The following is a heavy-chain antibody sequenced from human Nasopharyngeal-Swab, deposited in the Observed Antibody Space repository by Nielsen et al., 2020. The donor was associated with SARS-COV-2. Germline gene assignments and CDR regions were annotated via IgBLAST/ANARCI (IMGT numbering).Heavy chain of an antibody. V-gene: IGHV4-31*03. J-gene: IGHJ3*02. Sequence: SATLPLNCTVSGGSISSGGYYWIWIRQHPGKGLEWIGYIYYSGSTYYNPSLKSRVTISVDTSKNQFSLKLSSVTAADTAVYYCARARITMIVVVDAFDIWGQGTMVTVSS. CDR3: ARARITMIVVVDAFDI. D-gene: IGHD3-22*01. CDR1: GGSISSGGYY. CDR2: IYYSGST.